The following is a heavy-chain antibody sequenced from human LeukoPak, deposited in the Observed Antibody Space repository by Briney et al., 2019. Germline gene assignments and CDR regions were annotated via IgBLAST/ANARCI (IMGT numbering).Heavy chain of an antibody. Sequence: HPGGSLRLSCAGSGFTVSNNDMTWVRQAPGKGLQWVSGLYSGGSTTYADSVKGRFSISRDNLKNTLYLQMNSLRAEDTAVYYCARAFQYGSGTYPYSLWGQGTLVTVSS. D-gene: IGHD3-10*01. CDR3: ARAFQYGSGTYPYSL. V-gene: IGHV3-66*01. J-gene: IGHJ4*02. CDR2: LYSGGST. CDR1: GFTVSNND.